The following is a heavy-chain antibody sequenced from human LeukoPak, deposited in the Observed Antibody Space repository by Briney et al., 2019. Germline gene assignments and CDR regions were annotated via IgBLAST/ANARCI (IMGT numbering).Heavy chain of an antibody. Sequence: SETLSLTCAVYGGSFSGYYWSWIRQPPGKGLEWIGEINHSGSTNYNPSLKSRVTISVDTSKNQFSLKLSSVTAADTAVYYCARGPYYDFWSGYYTGAFDIWGQGTMVTVSS. V-gene: IGHV4-34*01. CDR1: GGSFSGYY. D-gene: IGHD3-3*01. CDR3: ARGPYYDFWSGYYTGAFDI. CDR2: INHSGST. J-gene: IGHJ3*02.